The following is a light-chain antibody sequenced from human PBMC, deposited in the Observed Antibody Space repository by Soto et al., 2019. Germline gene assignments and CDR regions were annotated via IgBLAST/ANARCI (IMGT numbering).Light chain of an antibody. J-gene: IGKJ5*01. CDR1: QSISGW. CDR3: QQYVSSLT. V-gene: IGKV1-5*01. Sequence: IQVSQTNSTLSASVGDRVTISCRASQSISGWLAWYQQKPGKAPKLLIYDVSALIRGVPSRFSGSGSGTDFTLTSSRLEPEDIAVYYCQQYVSSLTFGQGTRLEIK. CDR2: DVS.